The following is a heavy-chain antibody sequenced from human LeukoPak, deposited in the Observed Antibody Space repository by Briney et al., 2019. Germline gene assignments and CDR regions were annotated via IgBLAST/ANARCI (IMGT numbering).Heavy chain of an antibody. Sequence: ASETLSLTCTVSGGSISSYYWSWIRQPAGKGLEWIGRIYTSGSTNYNPSLKSRVTMSVDTSKNQFSLKLSSVTAADTAVYYCARALAVAGTWWFDPWGQGTLVTVSS. J-gene: IGHJ5*02. CDR2: IYTSGST. CDR1: GGSISSYY. V-gene: IGHV4-4*07. CDR3: ARALAVAGTWWFDP. D-gene: IGHD6-19*01.